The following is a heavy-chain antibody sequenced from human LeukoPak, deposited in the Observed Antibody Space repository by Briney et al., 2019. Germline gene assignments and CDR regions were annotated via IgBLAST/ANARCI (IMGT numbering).Heavy chain of an antibody. J-gene: IGHJ4*02. Sequence: ASVKVSCKASGYTFTSYGISWVRQAPGQGLEWMGWISAYNGNTNYAQKLQGRVTMTTDTSTSTVYMELRSLGSDDTAVYYCAIIPGYNWNDGLRDYWGQGTLVTVSS. V-gene: IGHV1-18*01. D-gene: IGHD1-1*01. CDR3: AIIPGYNWNDGLRDY. CDR1: GYTFTSYG. CDR2: ISAYNGNT.